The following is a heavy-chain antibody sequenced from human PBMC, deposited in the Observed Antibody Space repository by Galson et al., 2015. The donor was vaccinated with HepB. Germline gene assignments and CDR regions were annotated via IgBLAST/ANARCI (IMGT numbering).Heavy chain of an antibody. D-gene: IGHD3/OR15-3a*01. J-gene: IGHJ4*02. V-gene: IGHV4-59*01. CDR1: GGSIDDYY. Sequence: SETLSLTCSVSGGSIDDYYWSWIRQPPGKGLEWIGYVFYDGTTNYNPSLKSRVTMSVDTSKNQFSLKVTSVIAADTALYYCAREGNDLSEAGYFDSWGQGTLVIVSS. CDR3: AREGNDLSEAGYFDS. CDR2: VFYDGTT.